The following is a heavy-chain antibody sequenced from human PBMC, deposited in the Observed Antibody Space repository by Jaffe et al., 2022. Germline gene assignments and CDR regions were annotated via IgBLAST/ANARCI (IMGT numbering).Heavy chain of an antibody. V-gene: IGHV3-7*01. J-gene: IGHJ4*02. Sequence: EVQLVESGGGLVQPGGSLRLSCAASGFTFSSYWMSWVRQAPGKGLEWVANIKQDGSEKYYVDSVKGRFTISRDNAKNSLYLQMNSLRAEDTAVYYCARGDPTGGGSCCFDYWGQGTLVTVSS. CDR1: GFTFSSYW. CDR2: IKQDGSEK. CDR3: ARGDPTGGGSCCFDY. D-gene: IGHD2-15*01.